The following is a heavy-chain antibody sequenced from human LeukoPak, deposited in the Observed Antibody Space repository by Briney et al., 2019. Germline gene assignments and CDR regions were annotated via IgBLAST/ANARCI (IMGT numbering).Heavy chain of an antibody. V-gene: IGHV3-7*01. CDR1: GFTFSSYW. Sequence: GGSLRLSCAASGFTFSSYWMSWVRQAPGKGLEWVADIKQDGSEKYYVDSVKGRFTISRDNATNSLYLQMNSLRAEDTSVYHCARGSRYYYDSSGYWVDYWGQGTLVTVSS. D-gene: IGHD3-22*01. CDR3: ARGSRYYYDSSGYWVDY. J-gene: IGHJ4*02. CDR2: IKQDGSEK.